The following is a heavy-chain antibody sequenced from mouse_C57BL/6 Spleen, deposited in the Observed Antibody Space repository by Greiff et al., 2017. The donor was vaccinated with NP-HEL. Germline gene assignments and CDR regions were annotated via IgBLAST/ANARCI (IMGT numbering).Heavy chain of an antibody. J-gene: IGHJ2*01. CDR3: ARSGYYGSSSHFDY. D-gene: IGHD1-1*01. V-gene: IGHV1-69*01. Sequence: VQLQQPGAELVMPGASVKLSCKASGYTFTSYWMHWVKQRPGQGLEWIGEIDPSDSYTNYNQKFKGKSTLTVDKSSSTAYMQLSSLTSEDSAVYYCARSGYYGSSSHFDYWGQGTTLTVSS. CDR1: GYTFTSYW. CDR2: IDPSDSYT.